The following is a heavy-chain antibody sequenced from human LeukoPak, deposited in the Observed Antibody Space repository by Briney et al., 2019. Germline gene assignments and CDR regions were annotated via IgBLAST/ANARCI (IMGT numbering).Heavy chain of an antibody. CDR1: GFTFSSHW. D-gene: IGHD2-8*02. CDR2: IKTDRSRT. J-gene: IGHJ3*02. CDR3: AREFRVLPDI. V-gene: IGHV3-74*01. Sequence: GGSLRLSCAASGFTFSSHWMHWVSQAPGKGLVWVSRIKTDRSRTNYADSVKGRFTISRDNAKNTLYLQMNSLRDEDTAVYYCAREFRVLPDIWGQGTMVTVSS.